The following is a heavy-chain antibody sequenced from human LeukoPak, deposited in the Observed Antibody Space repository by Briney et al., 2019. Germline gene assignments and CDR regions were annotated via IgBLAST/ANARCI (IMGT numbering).Heavy chain of an antibody. V-gene: IGHV1-3*03. CDR3: ARSGYDSSGYYPNWFDP. CDR2: INAGNGNT. D-gene: IGHD3-22*01. J-gene: IGHJ5*02. Sequence: ASVKVSCKASGYTFTSYAMHWVGQPPGQRLEWMGWINAGNGNTKYSQEFQGRVTITRDTSASTAYMELSSLRSEDMAVYYCARSGYDSSGYYPNWFDPWGQGTLVTVSS. CDR1: GYTFTSYA.